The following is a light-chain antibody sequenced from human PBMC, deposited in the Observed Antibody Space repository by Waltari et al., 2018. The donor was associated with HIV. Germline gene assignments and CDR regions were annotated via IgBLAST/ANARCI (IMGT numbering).Light chain of an antibody. CDR1: DIGSRS. CDR3: QVWDAKTEHVL. Sequence: SYVLTQPPSLSVAPGRTARMTCGGIDIGSRSVPWYRQKAGQAPVLVIPYDSDRCSGIPERVSGSNSGNTATLTVSRVEAGDEADDYCQVWDAKTEHVLFGGGTKLSVL. CDR2: YDS. V-gene: IGLV3-21*04. J-gene: IGLJ2*01.